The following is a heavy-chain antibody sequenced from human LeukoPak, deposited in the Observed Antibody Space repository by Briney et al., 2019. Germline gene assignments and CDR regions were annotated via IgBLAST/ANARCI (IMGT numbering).Heavy chain of an antibody. CDR1: GFTFSSYP. CDR2: LSDSGAAT. V-gene: IGHV3-23*01. J-gene: IGHJ4*02. CDR3: AKGIVGATMADY. Sequence: GGSLRLSCAASGFTFSSYPMSWVRQAPGKGLEWVSALSDSGAATYYADSVKGRFTISRDNSKNTLYPHMNSLRAEDTAIYYCAKGIVGATMADYWGQGTLVTVSS. D-gene: IGHD1-26*01.